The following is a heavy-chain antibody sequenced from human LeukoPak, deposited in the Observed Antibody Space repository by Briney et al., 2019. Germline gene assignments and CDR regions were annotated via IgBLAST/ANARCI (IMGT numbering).Heavy chain of an antibody. CDR1: GFTFSSYS. J-gene: IGHJ4*02. Sequence: GGSLRLSCAASGFTFSSYSMNWVRQAPGKGLEWVSYISSSSSTIYYADSVKGRFTISRDNAKNSLYPQMNSLRTEDTAVYYCARDGTTIFGVVIIRGRHFDYWGQGTLVTVSS. CDR2: ISSSSSTI. V-gene: IGHV3-48*01. D-gene: IGHD3-3*01. CDR3: ARDGTTIFGVVIIRGRHFDY.